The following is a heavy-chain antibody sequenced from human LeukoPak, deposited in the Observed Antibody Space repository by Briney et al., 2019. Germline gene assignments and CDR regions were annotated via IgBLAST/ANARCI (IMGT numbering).Heavy chain of an antibody. CDR2: IGGSGGST. V-gene: IGHV3-23*01. CDR1: GFTFSAYA. D-gene: IGHD3-16*01. CDR3: ARGSAWYLVY. J-gene: IGHJ4*02. Sequence: QPGGSLRLSCEASGFTFSAYAMTWVRQAPGKGLEWVSTIGGSGGSTYYADSVKGRFTISRDNSKNTLYLQMKSLRAEDTAVYYCARGSAWYLVYWGQGTLVTVSS.